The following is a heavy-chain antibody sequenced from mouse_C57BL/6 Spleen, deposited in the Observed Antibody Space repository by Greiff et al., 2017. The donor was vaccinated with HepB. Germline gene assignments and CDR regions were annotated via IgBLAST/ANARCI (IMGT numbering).Heavy chain of an antibody. CDR2: FYPGSGSI. J-gene: IGHJ3*01. CDR1: GYTFTEYT. D-gene: IGHD1-1*01. Sequence: VQLQQSGAELVKPGASVKLSCKASGYTFTEYTIHWVKQRSGQGLEWIGWFYPGSGSIKYNEKFKDKATLTADKSSSTVYMELSRLTSEDSAVYFCAIHEEGGFSTTVEAWFAYWGQGTLVTVSA. CDR3: AIHEEGGFSTTVEAWFAY. V-gene: IGHV1-62-2*01.